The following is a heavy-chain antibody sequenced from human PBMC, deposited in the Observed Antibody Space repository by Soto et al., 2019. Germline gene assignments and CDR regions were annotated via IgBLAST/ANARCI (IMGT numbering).Heavy chain of an antibody. CDR2: IYSGGST. Sequence: GGSLRLSCAASGFTVSSNYMSWVRQAPGKGLEWVSVIYSGGSTYYADSVKGRFTISRDNSKNTLYLQMNSLRAEDTAVYYCARDSIYCSSTSCSRRYYYGMDVWGQGTTVTVSS. D-gene: IGHD2-2*01. J-gene: IGHJ6*02. V-gene: IGHV3-53*01. CDR3: ARDSIYCSSTSCSRRYYYGMDV. CDR1: GFTVSSNY.